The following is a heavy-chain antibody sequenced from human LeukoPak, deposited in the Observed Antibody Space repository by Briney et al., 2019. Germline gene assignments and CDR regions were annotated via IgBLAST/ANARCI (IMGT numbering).Heavy chain of an antibody. CDR1: GYTFTSYD. V-gene: IGHV1-8*01. CDR2: MNPNSGNT. D-gene: IGHD3-22*01. Sequence: ASVKVSCKASGYTFTSYDINWVRQATGQGLEWMGWMNPNSGNTGYAQKFQGRVTITADESTSTAYMELSSLRSEDTAVYYCAREDYDSSGQADFDYWGQGTLVTVSS. CDR3: AREDYDSSGQADFDY. J-gene: IGHJ4*02.